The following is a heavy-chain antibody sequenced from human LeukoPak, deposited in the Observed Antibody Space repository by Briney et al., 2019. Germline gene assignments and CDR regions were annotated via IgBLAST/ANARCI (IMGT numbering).Heavy chain of an antibody. Sequence: TGGSLRLSCAASGFTVSSNYMSWVRQAPGKGLEWVSVIYSGGSKDYADSVKGRFTISRDNSKKTLYLQMNSLRPEDTAVYYCASEYTSNWYVYWGQGTLVTVSS. CDR3: ASEYTSNWYVY. CDR2: IYSGGSK. J-gene: IGHJ5*01. CDR1: GFTVSSNY. V-gene: IGHV3-53*05. D-gene: IGHD6-13*01.